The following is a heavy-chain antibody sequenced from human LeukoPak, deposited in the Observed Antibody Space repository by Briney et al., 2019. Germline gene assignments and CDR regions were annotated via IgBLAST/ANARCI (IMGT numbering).Heavy chain of an antibody. CDR1: GGSFSGYY. V-gene: IGHV4-34*01. CDR3: AKTNYDILTGYFAFDI. CDR2: INHSGST. Sequence: SETLSLTCAVYGGSFSGYYWSWIRQPPGKGLEWIGEINHSGSTKYNPSLKSRVTISVDTSKNQFSLKLSSVTAADTAVYYCAKTNYDILTGYFAFDIWGQGTMVTVSS. D-gene: IGHD3-9*01. J-gene: IGHJ3*02.